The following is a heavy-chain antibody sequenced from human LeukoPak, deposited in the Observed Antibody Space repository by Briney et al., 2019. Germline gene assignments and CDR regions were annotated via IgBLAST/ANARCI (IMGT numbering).Heavy chain of an antibody. J-gene: IGHJ4*02. CDR1: GFTFSGFW. V-gene: IGHV3-7*03. CDR3: AKQISYDVGFDY. CDR2: INSDGSEG. D-gene: IGHD5-12*01. Sequence: GGSLRLSCAVSGFTFSGFWMSWSRQAPGKGLEWVASINSDGSEGYYADVVKGRFTISRDNAKNSLYLQINSLRAEDTAVYYCAKQISYDVGFDYWGQGTLVTVSS.